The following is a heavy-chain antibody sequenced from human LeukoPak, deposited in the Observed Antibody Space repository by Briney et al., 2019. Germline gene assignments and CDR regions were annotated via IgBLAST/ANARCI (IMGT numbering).Heavy chain of an antibody. CDR3: ARGAASYFQH. Sequence: ASVTVSFKASGYTFTSYGIRWVRQAPGQGLEWMGWISVYNGDANYAQKLQGRVTMTTDTSTSTAYMELRSLKSDDTAVYYCARGAASYFQHWGQGTLVTVSS. J-gene: IGHJ1*01. V-gene: IGHV1-18*01. CDR1: GYTFTSYG. D-gene: IGHD6-13*01. CDR2: ISVYNGDA.